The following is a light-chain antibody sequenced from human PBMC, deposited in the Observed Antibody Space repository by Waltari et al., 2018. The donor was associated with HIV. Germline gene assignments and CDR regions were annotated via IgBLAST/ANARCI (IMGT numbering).Light chain of an antibody. CDR2: DKS. CDR3: QSYDSSLSAYV. CDR1: GSNLGPGYD. Sequence: QSVLTQPPSVSGAPGPRVTISCTGSGSNLGPGYDVPWYQQLPGTAPKLLIYDKSSRPSGVPDRFSGSRSGPSASLAITGLQAEDEADYYCQSYDSSLSAYVFGTGTRVTVL. V-gene: IGLV1-40*01. J-gene: IGLJ1*01.